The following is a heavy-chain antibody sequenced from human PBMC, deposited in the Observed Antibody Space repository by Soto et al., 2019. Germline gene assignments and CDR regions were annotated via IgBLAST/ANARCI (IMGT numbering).Heavy chain of an antibody. CDR2: ISSSTSYV. J-gene: IGHJ5*01. D-gene: IGHD2-2*01. V-gene: IGHV3-21*01. CDR3: ARDPSEGRVGNWFES. Sequence: EVQLVESGGGLVKPGGSLRLSCAASGFTFSRYGMNWLRQAPGKGLEWVASISSSTSYVYYADSVKGRFSISRDNAKKILYLEMYALRIEDTAVYYCARDPSEGRVGNWFESWGQGTLVIVPS. CDR1: GFTFSRYG.